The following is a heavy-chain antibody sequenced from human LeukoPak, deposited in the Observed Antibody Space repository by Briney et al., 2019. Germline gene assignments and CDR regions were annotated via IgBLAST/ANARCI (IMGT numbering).Heavy chain of an antibody. CDR3: ARWSRYVDWLLDAANFDY. CDR1: GYIFTGHY. V-gene: IGHV1-2*02. Sequence: ASVKVSCKASGYIFTGHYMHWVRQAPGQGLEWMGWINPNSGDTRSTQKFQGRVTMTRDTSINTAYMELRSLRSDDMAMYYCARWSRYVDWLLDAANFDYWGQGTPVTVSS. CDR2: INPNSGDT. J-gene: IGHJ4*02. D-gene: IGHD3-9*01.